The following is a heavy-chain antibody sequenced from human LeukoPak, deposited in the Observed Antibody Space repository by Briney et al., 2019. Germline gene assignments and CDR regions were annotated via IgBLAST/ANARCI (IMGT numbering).Heavy chain of an antibody. CDR1: GGSISSGDYY. CDR3: ATGSSGYYYSFDY. V-gene: IGHV4-30-4*08. CDR2: IYYSGST. Sequence: PSETLSLTCTVSGGSISSGDYYWSWIRQPPGKGLEWIGYIYYSGSTYYNPSLKSRITISVDTSKNQFSLKLSSVTAADTAVYYCATGSSGYYYSFDYWGQGTLVTVSS. J-gene: IGHJ4*02. D-gene: IGHD3-22*01.